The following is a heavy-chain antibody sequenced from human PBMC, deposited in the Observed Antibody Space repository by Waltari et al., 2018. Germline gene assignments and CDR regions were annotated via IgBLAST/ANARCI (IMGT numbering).Heavy chain of an antibody. Sequence: EVQLLESGGGLVQPGGSLRPSCAASGFTFSRYAKGWFRRDPGKGLMWVSAIRGSGGRTYYADSVKGRFTISRDNSKNTLYLQMNSLRAEDTAVYYCANPSVGGGDAFDIWGQGTMVTVSS. V-gene: IGHV3-23*01. CDR3: ANPSVGGGDAFDI. CDR2: IRGSGGRT. CDR1: GFTFSRYA. J-gene: IGHJ3*02. D-gene: IGHD3-16*01.